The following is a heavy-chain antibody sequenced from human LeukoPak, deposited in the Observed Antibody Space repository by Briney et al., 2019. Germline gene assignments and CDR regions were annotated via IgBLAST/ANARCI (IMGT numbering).Heavy chain of an antibody. Sequence: ASVKVSCKASGYTFANYGIIWVRQAPGQGLEWMGWISAYNGYTNYAQNLQGRVTMTTDTSTSTAYMELRSLISDDTAVYYCARVPDTGGLDYWGQGTLVTVSS. J-gene: IGHJ4*02. CDR3: ARVPDTGGLDY. CDR1: GYTFANYG. D-gene: IGHD5-18*01. V-gene: IGHV1-18*01. CDR2: ISAYNGYT.